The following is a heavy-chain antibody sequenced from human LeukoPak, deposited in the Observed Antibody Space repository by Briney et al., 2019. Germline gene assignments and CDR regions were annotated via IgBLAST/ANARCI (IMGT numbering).Heavy chain of an antibody. CDR3: AAGGTIWDFDY. D-gene: IGHD3-3*01. J-gene: IGHJ4*02. Sequence: SVKVSCKASGSTFSTSAVQWVRQARGQGLEWIAWIVVGSRNTNYAQRVQERVTITRHMSTRTVYMELTGLRSDDTGVYYCAAGGTIWDFDYWGQGTLVTVSS. V-gene: IGHV1-58*01. CDR2: IVVGSRNT. CDR1: GSTFSTSA.